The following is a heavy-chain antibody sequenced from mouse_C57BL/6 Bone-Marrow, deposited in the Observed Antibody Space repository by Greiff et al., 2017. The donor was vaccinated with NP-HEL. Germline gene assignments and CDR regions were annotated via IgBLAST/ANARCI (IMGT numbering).Heavy chain of an antibody. Sequence: VQVVESGAELARPGASVKLSCKASGYTFTSYGISWVKQRTGQGLEWIGEIYPRSGNTYYNEKFKGKATLTADKSSSTAYMELRSLTSEDSAVYFCARCYYGSSYWYFDVWGTGTTVTVSS. CDR3: ARCYYGSSYWYFDV. D-gene: IGHD1-1*01. CDR1: GYTFTSYG. J-gene: IGHJ1*03. V-gene: IGHV1-81*01. CDR2: IYPRSGNT.